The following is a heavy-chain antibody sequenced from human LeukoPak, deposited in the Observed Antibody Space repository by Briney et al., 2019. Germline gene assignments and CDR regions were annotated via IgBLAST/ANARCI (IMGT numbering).Heavy chain of an antibody. CDR3: AKDPNSSGWSYYFDY. CDR1: GFTFSSYA. D-gene: IGHD6-19*01. V-gene: IGHV3-23*01. CDR2: ISGSGGST. Sequence: GGSLRLSCAASGFTFSSYAMSWVRQAPGKWLEWVSGISGSGGSTYYADSVKGRFTISRDNSKNTLYLQMNSLRAEDTAVYYCAKDPNSSGWSYYFDYWGQGTLVTVSS. J-gene: IGHJ4*02.